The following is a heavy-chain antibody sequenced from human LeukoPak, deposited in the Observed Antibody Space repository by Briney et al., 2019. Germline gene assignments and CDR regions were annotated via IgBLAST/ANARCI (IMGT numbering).Heavy chain of an antibody. Sequence: GGSLRLSCAASGFTFDDYGMSWVRQAPGKELEWVSGINWNGGSTGYADSVKGRFTISRDNAKNSLYLQMNSLRAEDTALYYCAREGDLGYCSGGSCYYFDYWGQGTLVTVSS. J-gene: IGHJ4*02. CDR2: INWNGGST. CDR3: AREGDLGYCSGGSCYYFDY. D-gene: IGHD2-15*01. CDR1: GFTFDDYG. V-gene: IGHV3-20*04.